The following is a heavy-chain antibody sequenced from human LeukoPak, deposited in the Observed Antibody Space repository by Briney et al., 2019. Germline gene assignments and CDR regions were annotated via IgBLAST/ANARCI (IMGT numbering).Heavy chain of an antibody. V-gene: IGHV4-59*01. CDR1: GGSISSYY. CDR3: ARVGITMIVDYYYYMDV. J-gene: IGHJ6*03. Sequence: SETLSLTCTVSGGSISSYYWSWIWQPPGKGLEWIGYIYYSGSTNYNPSLKSRVTISVDTSKNQFSLKLSSVTAADTAVYYCARVGITMIVDYYYYMDVWGKGTTVTVSS. D-gene: IGHD3-22*01. CDR2: IYYSGST.